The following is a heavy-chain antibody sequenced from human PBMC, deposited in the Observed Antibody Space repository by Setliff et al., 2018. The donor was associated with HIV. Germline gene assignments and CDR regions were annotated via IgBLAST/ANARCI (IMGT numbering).Heavy chain of an antibody. CDR1: GYSFINYG. V-gene: IGHV1-18*01. Sequence: ASVKVSCKASGYSFINYGISWVRQVPGQGPEWMGWISAYTGHTDYAPRLLGRVTMTTDTSTSTAYMELRSLTSDDTAVYYCARARLQGIVTAVGPRDNCLDPWGQGTRVTVSS. CDR3: ARARLQGIVTAVGPRDNCLDP. D-gene: IGHD1-26*01. CDR2: ISAYTGHT. J-gene: IGHJ5*02.